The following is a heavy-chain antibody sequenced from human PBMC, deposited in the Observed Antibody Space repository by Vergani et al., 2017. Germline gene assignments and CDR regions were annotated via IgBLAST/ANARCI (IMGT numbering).Heavy chain of an antibody. V-gene: IGHV4-30-4*08. Sequence: QVQLQESGPGVVKPSQTLSLTCAVSGGSISSGDHCWTWIRQRPGKGLEWIGYIYYSGSTYYNPSLKSRVIISVDTSKNQFSLKLSSVTAADTAVYYCARAKYSSSWFDYWGQGTLVTVSS. CDR1: GGSISSGDHC. CDR2: IYYSGST. CDR3: ARAKYSSSWFDY. J-gene: IGHJ4*02. D-gene: IGHD6-13*01.